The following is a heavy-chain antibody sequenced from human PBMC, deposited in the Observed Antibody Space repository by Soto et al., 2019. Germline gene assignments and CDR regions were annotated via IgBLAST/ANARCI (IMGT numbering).Heavy chain of an antibody. J-gene: IGHJ4*02. Sequence: PGGSLRLSCVASQFSFSNYFMYWVRQAPGQGLEWVSAVNPSGTFTYYADSVKGRFTISRDNSKNTLYRQMNSLRAEDTAVYYCATQNSKPYWGQGTLVTVSS. V-gene: IGHV3-23*01. CDR3: ATQNSKPY. CDR2: VNPSGTFT. CDR1: QFSFSNYF. D-gene: IGHD4-4*01.